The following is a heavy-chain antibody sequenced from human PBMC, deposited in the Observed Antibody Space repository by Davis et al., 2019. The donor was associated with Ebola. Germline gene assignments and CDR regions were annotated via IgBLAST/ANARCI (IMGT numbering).Heavy chain of an antibody. V-gene: IGHV3-30*02. Sequence: GESLKISCAASGFTFSGYWMSWVRQAPGKGLEWVAFIRYDGSNEYYADSVKGRFTISRGNSKNTLYLQMNSLRAEDTAVYYCAREGAEQAFDIWGQGTTVTVSS. CDR2: IRYDGSNE. D-gene: IGHD1-26*01. J-gene: IGHJ3*02. CDR1: GFTFSGYW. CDR3: AREGAEQAFDI.